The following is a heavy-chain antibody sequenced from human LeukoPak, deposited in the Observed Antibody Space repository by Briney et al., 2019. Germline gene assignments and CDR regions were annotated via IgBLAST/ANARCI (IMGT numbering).Heavy chain of an antibody. CDR1: GGTFSSDA. V-gene: IGHV1-69*04. Sequence: SVKVSCKASGGTFSSDAITWVRQAPGQGLEWMGRIIPVLGIPNYAQKFQGRVTITADKASSTAYMELSSLRSEDTAVYYCARVYYDSSGYYYPLDYWGQGTLVTVSS. J-gene: IGHJ4*02. CDR3: ARVYYDSSGYYYPLDY. D-gene: IGHD3-22*01. CDR2: IIPVLGIP.